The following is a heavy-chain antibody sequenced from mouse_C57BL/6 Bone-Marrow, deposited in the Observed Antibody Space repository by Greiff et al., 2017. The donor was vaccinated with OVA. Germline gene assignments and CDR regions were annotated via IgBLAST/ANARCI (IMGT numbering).Heavy chain of an antibody. D-gene: IGHD4-1*01. CDR3: ARPPGTDAY. CDR2: IYPGSGST. Sequence: QVQLQQSGAELVKPEASVKISCKASGYAFSNYWMNWVKQRPGQGLEWIGDIYPGSGSTNYNEKFKSKATLTVDTSSSTAYMQLSSLTSEDSAVYYCARPPGTDAYWGQGTLVTVSA. V-gene: IGHV1-55*01. CDR1: GYAFSNYW. J-gene: IGHJ3*01.